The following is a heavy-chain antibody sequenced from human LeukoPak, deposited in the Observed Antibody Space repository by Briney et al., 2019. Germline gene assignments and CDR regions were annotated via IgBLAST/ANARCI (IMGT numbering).Heavy chain of an antibody. Sequence: AGGSLRLSCAASGFTFSSYSMNWVRQAPGKGLEWVSYISSSSSTIYYADSVKGRFTISRDNAKNSLYLQMNSLRAEDTAVYYCAKTRGPLLPEHWGQGTLVTVSS. CDR3: AKTRGPLLPEH. V-gene: IGHV3-48*01. J-gene: IGHJ1*01. CDR1: GFTFSSYS. D-gene: IGHD3-22*01. CDR2: ISSSSSTI.